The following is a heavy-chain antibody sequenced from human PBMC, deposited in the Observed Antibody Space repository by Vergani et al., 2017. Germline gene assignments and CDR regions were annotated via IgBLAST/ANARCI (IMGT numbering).Heavy chain of an antibody. Sequence: EVQLLESGGGLVQPGGSLRLSCAASGFTFSSYAMSWVRQAPGKGPEWVSAISGSGGSTYYADSVKGRFTISRDNSKNTLYLQMNSLRAEDTAVYYCARLSYDTTPYLQGGYDCWGQGTLVSVSS. CDR2: ISGSGGST. CDR3: ARLSYDTTPYLQGGYDC. J-gene: IGHJ4*02. CDR1: GFTFSSYA. D-gene: IGHD3-22*01. V-gene: IGHV3-23*01.